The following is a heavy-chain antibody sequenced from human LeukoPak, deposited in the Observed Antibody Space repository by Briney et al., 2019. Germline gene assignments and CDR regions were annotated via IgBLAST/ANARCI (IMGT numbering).Heavy chain of an antibody. D-gene: IGHD3-10*01. J-gene: IGHJ4*02. CDR3: ARSITMVRGVIENYFDY. CDR2: ISSSSSTI. CDR1: GFTFSSYS. Sequence: GGSLRLSCAASGFTFSSYSMNWVRQAPGKGLEWVSYISSSSSTIYYADSVKGRFTISRDNAKNSLYLRMNSLRAEDTAVYYCARSITMVRGVIENYFDYWGQGTLVTVSS. V-gene: IGHV3-48*01.